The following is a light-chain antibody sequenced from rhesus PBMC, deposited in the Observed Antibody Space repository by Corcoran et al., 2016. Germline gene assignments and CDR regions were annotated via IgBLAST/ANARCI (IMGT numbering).Light chain of an antibody. Sequence: DIQMTQSPSSLSASVGDRVTVTCRASQGINKELSWYQQKPGKAPTLLIYAASSLLTGVYSRFSGSGYGTDFTLTISSLQPEDVATYYCLQDYTTPWTFGQGTKVEIK. CDR1: QGINKE. CDR3: LQDYTTPWT. V-gene: IGKV1-94*01. J-gene: IGKJ1*01. CDR2: AAS.